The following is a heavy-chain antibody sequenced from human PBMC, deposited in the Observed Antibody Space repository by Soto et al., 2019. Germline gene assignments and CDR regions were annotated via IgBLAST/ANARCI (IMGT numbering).Heavy chain of an antibody. D-gene: IGHD6-19*01. Sequence: ASVKVSCKASGYTFTSYGISWVRQAPGQGLEWMGWISAYNGNTNYAQKLQGRVTMTTDTSTSTAYMELRSLRSDDTAVYYCARAVAEQWLVLDYYGMDVWGQGTTVTVSS. CDR3: ARAVAEQWLVLDYYGMDV. J-gene: IGHJ6*02. CDR1: GYTFTSYG. V-gene: IGHV1-18*01. CDR2: ISAYNGNT.